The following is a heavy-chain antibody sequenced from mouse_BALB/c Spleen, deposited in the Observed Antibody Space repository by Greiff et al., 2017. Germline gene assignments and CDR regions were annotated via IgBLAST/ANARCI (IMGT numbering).Heavy chain of an antibody. CDR3: ARDRGTIGTTFAY. J-gene: IGHJ3*01. CDR2: ISSGGSYT. V-gene: IGHV5-9-4*01. Sequence: EVKLVESGGGLVKPGGSLKLSCAASGFTFSSYAMSWVRQSPEKRLEWVAEISSGGSYTYYPDTVTGRFTISRDNAKNTLYLEMSSLRSEDTAMYYCARDRGTIGTTFAYWGQGTLVTVSA. CDR1: GFTFSSYA. D-gene: IGHD2-14*01.